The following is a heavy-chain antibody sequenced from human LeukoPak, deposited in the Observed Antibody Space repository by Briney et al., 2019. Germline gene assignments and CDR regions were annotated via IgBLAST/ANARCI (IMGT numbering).Heavy chain of an antibody. J-gene: IGHJ4*02. CDR2: ISYDGINK. CDR3: AKDRVAYGDYVPLDY. CDR1: GFTFSNYG. Sequence: GGSLRLSCAASGFTFSNYGIHWVRQAPGKGLEWVAVISYDGINKYYADSVKGRFTISRDNSKNTLYLQMNSLRAEDTAVYYCAKDRVAYGDYVPLDYWGQGTLVTVSS. V-gene: IGHV3-30*18. D-gene: IGHD4-17*01.